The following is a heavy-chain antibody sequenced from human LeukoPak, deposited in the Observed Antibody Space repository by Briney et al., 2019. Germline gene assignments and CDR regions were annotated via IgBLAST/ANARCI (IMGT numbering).Heavy chain of an antibody. CDR1: GFTFSSYA. D-gene: IGHD1-26*01. CDR2: IIPIFGTA. J-gene: IGHJ4*02. V-gene: IGHV1-69*01. CDR3: ASPQGRGRGAQAPFDY. Sequence: GGSLRLSCAASGFTFSSYAISWVRQAPGQGLEWMGGIIPIFGTANYAQKFQGRVTITADESTSTAYMELSSLRSEDTAVYYCASPQGRGRGAQAPFDYWGQGTLVTVSS.